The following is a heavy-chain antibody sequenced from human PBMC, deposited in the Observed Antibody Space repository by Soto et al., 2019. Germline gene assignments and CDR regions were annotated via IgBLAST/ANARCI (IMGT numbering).Heavy chain of an antibody. D-gene: IGHD6-6*01. V-gene: IGHV3-30*04. CDR1: GFIFKNYA. CDR2: ITRDGYNK. Sequence: GGSLRLSCAGSGFIFKNYALNWVRQAPGKGLEWVASITRDGYNKYYADSVKGRFTISRDNSRDTLSLQMTAPTIEDSSVYYCTKGSGGSSSVGMDYWGQGTRVTVSS. J-gene: IGHJ4*02. CDR3: TKGSGGSSSVGMDY.